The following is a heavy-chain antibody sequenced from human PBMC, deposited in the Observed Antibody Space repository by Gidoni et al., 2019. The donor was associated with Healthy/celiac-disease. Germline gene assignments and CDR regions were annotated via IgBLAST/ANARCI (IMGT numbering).Heavy chain of an antibody. V-gene: IGHV1-18*01. Sequence: QVQLVQSGAEVKKPGASVKFSCKASGYTFTRYGISWVRQAHVQGLEWIGWISAYNGNTNYAHKLQGRVTMTTDTSTSTAYMELSSLRSDDTAVYYCAREPQYYDSSGASGMYVCGQGTTVTFSS. J-gene: IGHJ6*02. CDR3: AREPQYYDSSGASGMYV. CDR2: ISAYNGNT. D-gene: IGHD3-22*01. CDR1: GYTFTRYG.